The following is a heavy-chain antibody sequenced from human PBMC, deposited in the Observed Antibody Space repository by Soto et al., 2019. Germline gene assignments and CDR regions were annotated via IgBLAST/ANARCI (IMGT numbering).Heavy chain of an antibody. V-gene: IGHV4-59*01. J-gene: IGHJ4*02. CDR1: GDSFSRYK. CDR2: MYSSGYT. Sequence: SETLSLTCTVSGDSFSRYKWSWIRQPPGKGLEYIGYMYSSGYTDYNPSLKSRVTMSLDTSKNQYSLKLTSATAADTAVYYCARELSAFDYWGQGXLVPVSS. CDR3: ARELSAFDY.